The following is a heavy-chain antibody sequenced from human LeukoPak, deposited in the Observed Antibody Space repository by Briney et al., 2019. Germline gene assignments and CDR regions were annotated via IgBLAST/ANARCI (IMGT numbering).Heavy chain of an antibody. CDR3: ASGVSLGQQTAITFHWFDP. CDR1: GGSISRHY. Sequence: SETLSLTCTVSGGSISRHYCSWIRQPPGKGPEGIGNIYYSGDTDYNPSLQNRLTISVDTSKNQFSLKLKSVTAADRAVYYCASGVSLGQQTAITFHWFDPWGRGILVTVSS. J-gene: IGHJ5*02. CDR2: IYYSGDT. V-gene: IGHV4-59*11. D-gene: IGHD2-21*02.